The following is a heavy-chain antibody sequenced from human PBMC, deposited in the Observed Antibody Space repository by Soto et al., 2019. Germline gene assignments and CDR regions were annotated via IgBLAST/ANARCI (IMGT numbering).Heavy chain of an antibody. CDR2: ISGSGGST. CDR1: GFTFSSYA. J-gene: IGHJ4*02. D-gene: IGHD6-19*01. Sequence: EVQLLESGGGLVQPGGSLRLSCAASGFTFSSYAMSWVRQAPGKGLEWVSAISGSGGSTYYADSVKGRFTISRDNSKKTLYLQMNSLRAEETAVYYCEKVGSSGWYAPNFDYWGQGTLVTVSS. V-gene: IGHV3-23*01. CDR3: EKVGSSGWYAPNFDY.